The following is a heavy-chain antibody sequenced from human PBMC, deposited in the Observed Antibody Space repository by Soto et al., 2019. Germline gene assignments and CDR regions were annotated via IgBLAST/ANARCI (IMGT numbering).Heavy chain of an antibody. CDR3: ASSGAPRYSSGWSPHYYYYYGMDV. Sequence: QVQLVQSGAEVKKPGASVKVSCKASGYTFTSYGISWVRQAPGQGLEWMGWISAYNGNTNYAQKLQGRVTMTTDTSTSTAYMELRSLRSDDTAVYYCASSGAPRYSSGWSPHYYYYYGMDVWGQGTTVTVSS. V-gene: IGHV1-18*01. CDR1: GYTFTSYG. CDR2: ISAYNGNT. D-gene: IGHD6-19*01. J-gene: IGHJ6*02.